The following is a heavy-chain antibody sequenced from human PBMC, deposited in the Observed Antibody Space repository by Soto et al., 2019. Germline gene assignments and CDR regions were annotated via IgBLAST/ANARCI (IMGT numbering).Heavy chain of an antibody. CDR3: ARVMSYYCSGGSCYHNWFDP. CDR1: GGTFSSYA. CDR2: IIPIFGTA. D-gene: IGHD2-15*01. V-gene: IGHV1-69*06. J-gene: IGHJ5*02. Sequence: SVKVSCKASGGTFSSYAISWVRQVPRQGLEWMGGIIPIFGTANYAQKFQGRVTITADKSTSTAYMELSSLRSEDTAVYYCARVMSYYCSGGSCYHNWFDPWGQGTLVTVSS.